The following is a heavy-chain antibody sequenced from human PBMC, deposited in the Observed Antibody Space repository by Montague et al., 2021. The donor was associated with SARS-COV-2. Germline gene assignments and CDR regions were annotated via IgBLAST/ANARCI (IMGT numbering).Heavy chain of an antibody. CDR1: GVSITSYY. CDR3: ARGVVAAPPVVDY. V-gene: IGHV4-4*07. Sequence: SDTLSLTCSISGVSITSYYWSWVRQPAGKGLEWIGHTYASGSTNXSPSLKSRVRLSIDNPKNQFSLKLESLTAADTAVYYCARGVVAAPPVVDYWGRGTLVTVSS. J-gene: IGHJ4*02. D-gene: IGHD2-15*01. CDR2: TYASGST.